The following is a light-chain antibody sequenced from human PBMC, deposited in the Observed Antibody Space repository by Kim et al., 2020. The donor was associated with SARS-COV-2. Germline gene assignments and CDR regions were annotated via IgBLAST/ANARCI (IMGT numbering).Light chain of an antibody. J-gene: IGLJ1*01. CDR1: NIGSKS. Sequence: SYELTQPPSVSVAPGKTARITCGGNNIGSKSVHWYQQKPGQAPILVIYYDSDRPSGIPERFSGSNSENSATLTISRVEAGDEADYYCQVWDTSSDHHVFG. CDR3: QVWDTSSDHHV. V-gene: IGLV3-21*04. CDR2: YDS.